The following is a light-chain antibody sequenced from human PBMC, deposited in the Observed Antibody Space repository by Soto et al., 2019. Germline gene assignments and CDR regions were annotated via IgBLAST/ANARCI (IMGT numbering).Light chain of an antibody. V-gene: IGLV2-8*01. CDR3: SSCTTSDTLV. Sequence: QSVLTQPPSASGSPGQSVTISCAGSSSDIGASNSVSWYQQHPGKAPKLLISEVTKRPSGVPDRFSGSKSGNTAFLTISGLQAEDESHYYCSSCTTSDTLVFGGGTKLTVL. CDR2: EVT. J-gene: IGLJ2*01. CDR1: SSDIGASNS.